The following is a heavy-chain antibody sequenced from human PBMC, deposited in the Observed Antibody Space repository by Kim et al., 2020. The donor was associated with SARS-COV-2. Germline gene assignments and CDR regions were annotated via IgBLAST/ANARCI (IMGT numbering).Heavy chain of an antibody. CDR3: ARMVWYYYGSGSYSYFDY. CDR1: GFSLSTSGMC. V-gene: IGHV2-70*11. Sequence: SGPTLVNPTQTLTLTCTFSGFSLSTSGMCVSWIRQPPGKALEWLARIGWDDDKYYSTSLKTRLTISKDTSKNQVVLTMTNMDPVDTATYYCARMVWYYYGSGSYSYFDYWGQGTLVTVSS. D-gene: IGHD3-10*01. CDR2: IGWDDDK. J-gene: IGHJ4*02.